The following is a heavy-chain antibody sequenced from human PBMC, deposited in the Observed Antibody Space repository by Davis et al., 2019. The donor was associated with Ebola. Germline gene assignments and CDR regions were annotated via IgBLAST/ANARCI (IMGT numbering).Heavy chain of an antibody. CDR3: ARDSILTGYHYYYGMDV. CDR1: GFIVDLNY. CDR2: TDSGGST. D-gene: IGHD3-9*01. V-gene: IGHV3-53*05. Sequence: PGGSLRLSCAASGFIVDLNYMSWVRQAPGKGLEWISVTDSGGSTYYADSVKGRFTISRDNSKNTLYLQMNSLRAEDTAVYYCARDSILTGYHYYYGMDVWGQGTTVTVSS. J-gene: IGHJ6*02.